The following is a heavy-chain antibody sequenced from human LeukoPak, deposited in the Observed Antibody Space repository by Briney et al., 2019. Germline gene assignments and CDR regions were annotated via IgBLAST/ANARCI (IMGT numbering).Heavy chain of an antibody. D-gene: IGHD5-12*01. CDR1: GFTFSSYW. Sequence: PGGSLRLSCAASGFTFSSYWMSWVRQAPGKGLEWVANIKQDGGEKYYVDSVKGRFTISRDNARNSLYLQMNSLRAEDTAVYYCAREGTGSGGYSGYDVFFPNDYWGQGTLVTVSS. CDR2: IKQDGGEK. V-gene: IGHV3-7*01. J-gene: IGHJ4*02. CDR3: AREGTGSGGYSGYDVFFPNDY.